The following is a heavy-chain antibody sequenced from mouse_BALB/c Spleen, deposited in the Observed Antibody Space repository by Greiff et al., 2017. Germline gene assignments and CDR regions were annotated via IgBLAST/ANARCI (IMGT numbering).Heavy chain of an antibody. CDR2: IYPGDGDT. Sequence: VQLQQSGAELARPGASVKLSCKASGYTFTSYWMQWVKQRPGQGLEWIGAIYPGDGDTRYTQKFKGKATLTADKSSSTAYMQLSSVASEVSAVYYCAIMSAPFAYWGQGTLVTVSA. V-gene: IGHV1-87*01. CDR3: AIMSAPFAY. J-gene: IGHJ3*01. CDR1: GYTFTSYW.